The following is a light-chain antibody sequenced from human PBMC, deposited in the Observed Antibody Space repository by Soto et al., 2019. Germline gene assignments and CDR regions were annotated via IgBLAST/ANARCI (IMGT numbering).Light chain of an antibody. CDR1: QDISNY. Sequence: DIQMTQSPSSLSASVGDRVTITCQASQDISNYLNWYQQKPGKAPKLLICDATNLETGVPSRFSGSGSGTDFTFTISSLQPEDIATYYCQHYDNLRLTFGGGTKVEIK. J-gene: IGKJ4*01. CDR3: QHYDNLRLT. V-gene: IGKV1-33*01. CDR2: DAT.